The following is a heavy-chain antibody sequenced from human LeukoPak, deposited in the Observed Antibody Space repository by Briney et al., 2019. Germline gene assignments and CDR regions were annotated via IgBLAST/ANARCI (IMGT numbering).Heavy chain of an antibody. CDR1: GGTFSSYA. Sequence: SVKVSCKASGGTFSSYAISWVRQAPGQGLEWMGRIIPIFDTANYAQKFQGRVTITTDESTSTAYVELSSLRSEDTAVYYCAKATVTTLGFDYWGQGTLVTVSS. CDR3: AKATVTTLGFDY. CDR2: IIPIFDTA. D-gene: IGHD4-17*01. J-gene: IGHJ4*02. V-gene: IGHV1-69*05.